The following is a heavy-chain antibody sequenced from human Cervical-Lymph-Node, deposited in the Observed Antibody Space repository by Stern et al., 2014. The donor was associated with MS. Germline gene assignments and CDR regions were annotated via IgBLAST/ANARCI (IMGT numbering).Heavy chain of an antibody. CDR2: IKWKADGGAR. CDR3: ITAAIFGENYGMDV. CDR1: GFNFSVAW. J-gene: IGHJ6*02. Sequence: EVQLVESGGGLVKPGGSLRLSCVASGFNFSVAWMNWVRQAPGKGLEWVGRIKWKADGGARDYAAPVKGRFIISRDDSKNTLYLQMNSLRTEDTAVYYCITAAIFGENYGMDVWGQGTTVTVSS. V-gene: IGHV3-15*01. D-gene: IGHD3-3*01.